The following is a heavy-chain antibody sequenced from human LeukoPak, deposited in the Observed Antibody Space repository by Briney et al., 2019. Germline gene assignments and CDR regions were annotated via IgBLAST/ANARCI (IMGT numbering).Heavy chain of an antibody. J-gene: IGHJ4*02. D-gene: IGHD3-10*01. CDR2: ISAYNGNT. V-gene: IGHV1-18*01. CDR3: ARLLLWFGELLPAFDY. CDR1: GYTFTSYG. Sequence: ASVKVSCKASGYTFTSYGISWVRQAPGRGLEWMGWISAYNGNTNYAQKLQGRVTMTTDTSTSTAYMELRSLRSDDTAVYYCARLLLWFGELLPAFDYWGQGTLVTVSS.